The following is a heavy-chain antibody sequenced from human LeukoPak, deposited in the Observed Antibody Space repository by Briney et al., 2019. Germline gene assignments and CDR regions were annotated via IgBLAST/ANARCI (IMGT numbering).Heavy chain of an antibody. CDR3: AKKYSTGLDP. CDR2: ISGETNNT. J-gene: IGHJ5*02. CDR1: GLTFSNSA. Sequence: HPGGSLRLSCVASGLTFSNSAMTWVRQGPGKGLEWVSSISGETNNTYYSDSVKGRFTVSRDNSKNTLYLQMNSLRAEDTAVYYCAKKYSTGLDPWGQGTLVTVSS. V-gene: IGHV3-23*01. D-gene: IGHD1-26*01.